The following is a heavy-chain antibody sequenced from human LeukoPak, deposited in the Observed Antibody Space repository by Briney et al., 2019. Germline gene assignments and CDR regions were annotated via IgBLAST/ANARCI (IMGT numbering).Heavy chain of an antibody. CDR3: ARAVGAKYFDY. Sequence: GASVKVSCKASGYTFTGYFMHWVRQAPGQGLEWMGWINPNSGGTNYAQKFRGRVTMTRDTSISTAYMEVSRLTSDDTAVYYCARAVGAKYFDYWGQGTLVTVSS. CDR2: INPNSGGT. V-gene: IGHV1-2*02. J-gene: IGHJ4*02. D-gene: IGHD1-26*01. CDR1: GYTFTGYF.